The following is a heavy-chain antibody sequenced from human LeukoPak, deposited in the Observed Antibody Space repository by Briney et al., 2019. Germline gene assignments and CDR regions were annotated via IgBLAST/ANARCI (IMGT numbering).Heavy chain of an antibody. Sequence: SVKVSCKASGGTFSSYAISWVRQAPGQGLEWMGGIIPIFGTANYAQKFQGRVTITADESTSTAYMELSSLRSEDTAVYYCASRRTSASYYFDYWGQGTLVTVSS. CDR1: GGTFSSYA. CDR3: ASRRTSASYYFDY. J-gene: IGHJ4*02. D-gene: IGHD1-14*01. V-gene: IGHV1-69*01. CDR2: IIPIFGTA.